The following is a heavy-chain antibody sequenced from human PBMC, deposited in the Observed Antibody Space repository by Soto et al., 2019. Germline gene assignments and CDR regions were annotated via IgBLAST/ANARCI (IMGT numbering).Heavy chain of an antibody. Sequence: PGESLKISCKGSGYRFTNYWISWVRQMPGKGLEWMGRIDPSDSYTNYSPSFQGHVTISTDKSISTAYLQWSSLKASDTAMYYCARHEVGVYHMDVWGQGTSCTVSS. J-gene: IGHJ6*02. D-gene: IGHD2-8*02. V-gene: IGHV5-10-1*01. CDR3: ARHEVGVYHMDV. CDR1: GYRFTNYW. CDR2: IDPSDSYT.